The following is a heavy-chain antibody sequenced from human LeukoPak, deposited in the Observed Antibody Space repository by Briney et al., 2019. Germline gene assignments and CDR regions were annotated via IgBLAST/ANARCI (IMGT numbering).Heavy chain of an antibody. CDR1: GFTFNSYA. Sequence: GGSLRLSCAASGFTFNSYAMSWVRQAPGKGLEWVSAISPSGTDTYYADSVKGRFTISRDNSKNTLYLQMSSLRAEDSAVYYCAKGQYYYDSRGYDYWGQGTLVTVSS. CDR3: AKGQYYYDSRGYDY. D-gene: IGHD3-22*01. J-gene: IGHJ4*02. V-gene: IGHV3-23*01. CDR2: ISPSGTDT.